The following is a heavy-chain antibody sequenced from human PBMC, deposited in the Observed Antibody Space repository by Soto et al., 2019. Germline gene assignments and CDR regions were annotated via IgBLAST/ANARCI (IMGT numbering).Heavy chain of an antibody. CDR2: IYYSGST. CDR3: ARDRLPRGGDRIAAASNWFDP. J-gene: IGHJ5*02. V-gene: IGHV4-31*03. D-gene: IGHD6-13*01. Sequence: TVSGGSISSGGYYWSWIRQHPGKGLEWIGYIYYSGSTYYNPSLKSRVTISVDTSKNQFSLKLSSVTAADTAVYYCARDRLPRGGDRIAAASNWFDPWGQGTLVTVSS. CDR1: GGSISSGGYY.